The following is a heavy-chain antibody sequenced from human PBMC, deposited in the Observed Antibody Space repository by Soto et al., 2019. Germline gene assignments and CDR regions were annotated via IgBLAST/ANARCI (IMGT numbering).Heavy chain of an antibody. D-gene: IGHD2-21*02. Sequence: GGSLRLSCAASGFTFSNYGMHWVRQAPGKGLEWVAVISFDGRNQYYEDSVKGRFAISRDNSKNTLYLQMHSLRAEDTAMYYCTKDGCGGDCYPYYFDYWGQGTLVTVSS. J-gene: IGHJ4*02. CDR1: GFTFSNYG. CDR2: ISFDGRNQ. CDR3: TKDGCGGDCYPYYFDY. V-gene: IGHV3-30*18.